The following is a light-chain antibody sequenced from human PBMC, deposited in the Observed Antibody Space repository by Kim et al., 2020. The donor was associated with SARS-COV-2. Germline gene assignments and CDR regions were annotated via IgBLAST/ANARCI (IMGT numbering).Light chain of an antibody. CDR3: QAWDSGTAVV. J-gene: IGLJ3*02. V-gene: IGLV3-1*01. Sequence: PGKTASITCSGDELGDKYVFWFQQKAGQSPVLVIYQDIKRPAGIPERFSASNSGNTATLTISGTQATDEADYYCQAWDSGTAVVFGGGTQLTVL. CDR2: QDI. CDR1: ELGDKY.